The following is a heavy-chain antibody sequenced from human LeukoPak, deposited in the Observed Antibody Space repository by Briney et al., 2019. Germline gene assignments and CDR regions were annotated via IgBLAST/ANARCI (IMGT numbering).Heavy chain of an antibody. V-gene: IGHV3-30-3*01. J-gene: IGHJ4*02. Sequence: QTGGSLRLSCAASGFTFSSYAMHWVRQAPGKGLEWVAVISYDGSNKYYADSVKGRFTISRDNSKNTLYLQMNSLRAEDTAVYYCARDDSPLMGGNVYWGQGTLVTVSS. CDR1: GFTFSSYA. D-gene: IGHD4-23*01. CDR2: ISYDGSNK. CDR3: ARDDSPLMGGNVY.